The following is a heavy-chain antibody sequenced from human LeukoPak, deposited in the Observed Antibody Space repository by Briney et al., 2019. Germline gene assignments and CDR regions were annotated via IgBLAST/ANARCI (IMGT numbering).Heavy chain of an antibody. J-gene: IGHJ4*02. Sequence: PGGSPRLSCAASGFTFSSYAMSWVRQAPGKGLEWVSGISGSGGSTYYADSVKGRFAISRDNSKNTVYLQMSSLRAEDTAVYYCAKDFGNCINGVCNGTPLDYWGQGTLVTVSS. CDR1: GFTFSSYA. CDR2: ISGSGGST. CDR3: AKDFGNCINGVCNGTPLDY. D-gene: IGHD2-8*01. V-gene: IGHV3-23*01.